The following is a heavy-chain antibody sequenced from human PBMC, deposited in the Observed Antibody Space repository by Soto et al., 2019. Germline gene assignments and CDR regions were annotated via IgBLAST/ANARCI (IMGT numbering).Heavy chain of an antibody. Sequence: QVQLVESGGGVVQPGRSLRLSCAASGFTFSSYAMHWVRQAPGKGLEWVAVISYDGSNKYYADSVKGRFTISRDNSKNTLYLQMNSLRAEDTAVYYCARDDGVAGVIPGYFDYWGQGTLVTVSS. CDR3: ARDDGVAGVIPGYFDY. V-gene: IGHV3-30-3*01. J-gene: IGHJ4*02. CDR1: GFTFSSYA. CDR2: ISYDGSNK. D-gene: IGHD6-19*01.